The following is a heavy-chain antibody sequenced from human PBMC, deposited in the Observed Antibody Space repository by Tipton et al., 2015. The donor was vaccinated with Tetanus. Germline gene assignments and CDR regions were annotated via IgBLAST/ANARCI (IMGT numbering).Heavy chain of an antibody. D-gene: IGHD4-17*01. CDR3: ARGGNEYGDPPDY. CDR2: INHSGST. Sequence: TLSLTCAVYGASFSDYYWSWIRQAPGKGLEWIGEINHSGSTNHNPSLKSRVTLSVDTSKNQFSLKLSSVTAADTAVYYCARGGNEYGDPPDYWGRGTLVSVAS. CDR1: GASFSDYY. V-gene: IGHV4-34*01. J-gene: IGHJ4*02.